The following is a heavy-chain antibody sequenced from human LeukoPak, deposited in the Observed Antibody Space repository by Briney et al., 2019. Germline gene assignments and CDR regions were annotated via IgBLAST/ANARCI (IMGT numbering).Heavy chain of an antibody. CDR2: ISGSGGST. J-gene: IGHJ6*03. D-gene: IGHD4-17*01. V-gene: IGHV3-23*01. CDR3: AKDPIGDYYYCMDV. Sequence: GGSLRLSCAASGFTVSSNYMSWVRQAPGKGLEWVSAISGSGGSTYYADSVKGRFTISRDNSKNTLYLQMNSLRAEDTAVYYCAKDPIGDYYYCMDVWGKGTTVTVSS. CDR1: GFTVSSNY.